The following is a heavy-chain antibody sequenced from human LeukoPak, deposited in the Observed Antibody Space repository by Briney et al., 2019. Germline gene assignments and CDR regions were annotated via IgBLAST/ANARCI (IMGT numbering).Heavy chain of an antibody. J-gene: IGHJ4*02. CDR2: INPNSGGT. Sequence: ASVKVSCKASGYTFTGYYMHWVRQAPRQGLEWMGWINPNSGGTNYAQKFQGRVTMTRDTSISTAYMELSRLRSDDTAVYYCARSVAAAGTSGRENDYWGQGTLVTVSS. CDR3: ARSVAAAGTSGRENDY. V-gene: IGHV1-2*02. D-gene: IGHD6-13*01. CDR1: GYTFTGYY.